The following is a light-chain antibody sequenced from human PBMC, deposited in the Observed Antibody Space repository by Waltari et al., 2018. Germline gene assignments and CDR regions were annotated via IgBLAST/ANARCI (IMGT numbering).Light chain of an antibody. CDR1: QSVKDN. V-gene: IGKV1-5*03. CDR3: QEYDSLPVT. CDR2: KAS. Sequence: DIQMTQSPSSVSAPVGDRVNITFRASQSVKDNLGWSQQAPGKAPKVLIHKASRLESGAPARFSGCGYGTEFTLTISSLQPDDFATYYCQEYDSLPVTFGGGTKVEI. J-gene: IGKJ4*01.